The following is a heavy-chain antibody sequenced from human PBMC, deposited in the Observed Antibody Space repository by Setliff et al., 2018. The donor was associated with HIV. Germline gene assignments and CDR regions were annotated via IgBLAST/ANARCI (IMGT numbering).Heavy chain of an antibody. CDR3: ARQGDPVYGGSSGVFDC. Sequence: PSETLSLTCAVSGYSISGGYYWGWIRQPPGKGLEWIGSIYHSGTTYYNPSLKSRVTISLDTSKNQFSLKLSSVTASDTAVFYCARQGDPVYGGSSGVFDCWGQGTLVTVSS. CDR2: IYHSGTT. V-gene: IGHV4-38-2*01. D-gene: IGHD2-15*01. J-gene: IGHJ4*02. CDR1: GYSISGGYY.